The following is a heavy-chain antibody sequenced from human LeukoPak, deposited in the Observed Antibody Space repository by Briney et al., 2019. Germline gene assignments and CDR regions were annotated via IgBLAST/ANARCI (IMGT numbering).Heavy chain of an antibody. V-gene: IGHV4-38-2*02. J-gene: IGHJ5*02. CDR1: GYSISSGYY. Sequence: SETLSLTCTVSGYSISSGYYWGWIRQPPGKGLEWIGSIYYSGSTYYNPSLKSRVTISVDTSKNQFSLKLSSVTAADTAVYYCARGDTAMPYNWFDPWGQGTLVTVSS. CDR3: ARGDTAMPYNWFDP. CDR2: IYYSGST. D-gene: IGHD5-18*01.